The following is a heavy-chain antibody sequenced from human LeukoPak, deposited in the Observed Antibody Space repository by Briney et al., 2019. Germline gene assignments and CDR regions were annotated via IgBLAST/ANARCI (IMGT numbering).Heavy chain of an antibody. V-gene: IGHV3-30*02. CDR3: AKDKQKALNITMIVVVITGPDY. J-gene: IGHJ4*02. Sequence: GGSLRLSCAASGFTLSSYGMQWVRQAPGKGLEWVAFIRYDGSNKYYADSVKGRFTISRDNSKNTLYLQMNSLRAEDAAVYYCAKDKQKALNITMIVVVITGPDYWGQGTLVTVSS. D-gene: IGHD3-22*01. CDR1: GFTLSSYG. CDR2: IRYDGSNK.